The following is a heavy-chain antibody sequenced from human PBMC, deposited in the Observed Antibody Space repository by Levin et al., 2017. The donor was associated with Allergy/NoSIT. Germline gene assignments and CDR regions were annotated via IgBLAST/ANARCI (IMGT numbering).Heavy chain of an antibody. Sequence: PSETLSLTCTVSGGSISSSSYYWGWIRQPPGKGLEWIGSIYYSGSTYYNPSLKSRVTISVDTSKNQFSLKLSSVTAADTAVYYCARQTLSNYVRIFDYWGQGTLVTVSS. CDR2: IYYSGST. D-gene: IGHD4-11*01. CDR1: GGSISSSSYY. J-gene: IGHJ4*02. V-gene: IGHV4-39*01. CDR3: ARQTLSNYVRIFDY.